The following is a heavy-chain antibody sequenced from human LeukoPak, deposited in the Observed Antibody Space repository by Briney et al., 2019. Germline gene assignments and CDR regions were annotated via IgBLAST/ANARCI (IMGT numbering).Heavy chain of an antibody. CDR3: ARDEQQLVPRGMDV. CDR1: GGSISSYY. J-gene: IGHJ6*02. V-gene: IGHV4-4*07. CDR2: VYTSGST. Sequence: SETLSLTCTVSGGSISSYYWSWIRQPAGKGLEWIGRVYTSGSTNYNPSLKSRVTMSVDTSKNQFSLKLSSVTAADTAVYYCARDEQQLVPRGMDVWGQGTTVTVSS. D-gene: IGHD6-13*01.